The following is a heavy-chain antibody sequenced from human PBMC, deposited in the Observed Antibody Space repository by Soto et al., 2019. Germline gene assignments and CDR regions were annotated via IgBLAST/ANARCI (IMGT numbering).Heavy chain of an antibody. CDR1: GFTFSDYY. CDR2: ISGSGSTT. Sequence: QVQLVESGGGLVKPGGSLRISCAASGFTFSDYYMSWFRQAPGKGLEWVSYISGSGSTTHDADSVKGRFTISRDNAKNSLYLQMNSLRAEDTAVYYCARVGSTLAAGTPDYWGQGTLVTVSS. V-gene: IGHV3-11*01. J-gene: IGHJ4*02. CDR3: ARVGSTLAAGTPDY. D-gene: IGHD6-13*01.